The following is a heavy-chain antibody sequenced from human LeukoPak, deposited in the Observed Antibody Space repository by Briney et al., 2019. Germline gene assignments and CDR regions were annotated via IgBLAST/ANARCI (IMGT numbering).Heavy chain of an antibody. CDR1: GGSISSGAYY. D-gene: IGHD3-3*01. J-gene: IGHJ4*02. CDR3: ASTYYDFWSGYDLKFDY. CDR2: IYYSGST. V-gene: IGHV4-30-4*08. Sequence: SETLSLTCTVSGGSISSGAYYWSWIRQPQGKGLEWIGYIYYSGSTYYNPALKRRVTISVGTSKNQFSLKLSSVTAADTAVYYCASTYYDFWSGYDLKFDYWGQGNLVTVSA.